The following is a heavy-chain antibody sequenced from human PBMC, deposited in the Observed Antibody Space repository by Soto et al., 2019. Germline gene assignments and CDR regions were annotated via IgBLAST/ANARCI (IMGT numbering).Heavy chain of an antibody. CDR1: DGSFRGYY. J-gene: IGHJ4*02. D-gene: IGHD2-21*02. V-gene: IGHV4-34*01. Sequence: QVQLQQWGAGLLKSSETLSLTCSVYDGSFRGYYWSWIRQPPGKGLEWIGEISHSGITKYNPSLKSRVTISVDTSKNQFSLRLTSVTAADTAVYYCARRGDCYFDYWGQGTLVTVSS. CDR3: ARRGDCYFDY. CDR2: ISHSGIT.